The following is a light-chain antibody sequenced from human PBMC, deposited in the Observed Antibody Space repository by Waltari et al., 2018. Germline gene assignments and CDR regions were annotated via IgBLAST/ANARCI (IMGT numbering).Light chain of an antibody. J-gene: IGKJ1*01. CDR2: GAS. CDR3: QMYVNLPAT. CDR1: QRVSRA. V-gene: IGKV3-20*01. Sequence: ELVLTHSPAPWLWFQGERPPLASRAGQRVSRALAWYQQKPGQAPRLLIYGASTRATGVPDRFSGSGSGTDFSLTISSLEPEDFAVYYCQMYVNLPATFGQGTKVEIQ.